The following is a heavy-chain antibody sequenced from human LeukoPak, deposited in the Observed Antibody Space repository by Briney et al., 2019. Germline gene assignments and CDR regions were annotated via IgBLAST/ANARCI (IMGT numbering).Heavy chain of an antibody. V-gene: IGHV4-30-4*01. CDR2: IYHSGST. J-gene: IGHJ4*02. CDR3: ARVSSGWYPWFDY. Sequence: SETLSLTCTVSGGSISSGDYYWSWIRQPPGKGLEWIGYIYHSGSTYYNPSLKSRVTISVDTSKNQFSLKLSSVTAADTAVYYCARVSSGWYPWFDYWGQGTLVTVSS. D-gene: IGHD6-19*01. CDR1: GGSISSGDYY.